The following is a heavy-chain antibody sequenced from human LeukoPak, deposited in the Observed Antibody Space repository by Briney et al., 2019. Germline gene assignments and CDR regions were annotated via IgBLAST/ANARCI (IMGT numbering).Heavy chain of an antibody. CDR1: GITVSTNY. V-gene: IGHV3-66*04. CDR3: ARLHYDVLTGPFDY. Sequence: GGSLRLSCAASGITVSTNYMSWVRQPPGKGLEWVSIIYSGGATFYADSVKGRFTISRENSKNTLWLQMNSLRAEDTAVYYCARLHYDVLTGPFDYWGQGTLVTVSS. D-gene: IGHD3-9*01. CDR2: IYSGGAT. J-gene: IGHJ4*02.